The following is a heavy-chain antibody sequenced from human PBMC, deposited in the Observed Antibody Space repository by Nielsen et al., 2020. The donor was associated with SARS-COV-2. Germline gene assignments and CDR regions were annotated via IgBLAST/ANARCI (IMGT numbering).Heavy chain of an antibody. Sequence: SVKVSCKASGGTFSSYAISWVRQAPGQGLEWMGGIIPIFGTANYAQKFQGRVTITADESTSTAYMELSSLRSEDTAVYYCARDPAGIGYSSGWYVDYWGQGTLVTVSS. J-gene: IGHJ4*02. CDR3: ARDPAGIGYSSGWYVDY. CDR1: GGTFSSYA. V-gene: IGHV1-69*13. CDR2: IIPIFGTA. D-gene: IGHD6-19*01.